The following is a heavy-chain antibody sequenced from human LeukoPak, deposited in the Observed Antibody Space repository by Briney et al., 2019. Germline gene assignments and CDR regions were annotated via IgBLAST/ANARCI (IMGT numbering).Heavy chain of an antibody. Sequence: ASVKVSCKASGGTFSSYAISWVRQAPGQGLEWMGGIIPIFGTANYAQKFQGRVTITADESTSTAYMELSSLRSEDTAVYYCARAAQLFDCSSTSCQKMWGYYYGMDVWGKGTTVTVSS. V-gene: IGHV1-69*13. CDR2: IIPIFGTA. CDR1: GGTFSSYA. J-gene: IGHJ6*04. CDR3: ARAAQLFDCSSTSCQKMWGYYYGMDV. D-gene: IGHD2-2*01.